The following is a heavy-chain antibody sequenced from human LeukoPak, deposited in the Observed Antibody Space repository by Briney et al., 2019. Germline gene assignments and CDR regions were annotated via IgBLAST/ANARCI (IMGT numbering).Heavy chain of an antibody. Sequence: GRSLRLSCAASGFTFDDYAMHWVRQAPGKGQEWVSGISWNSGSIGYADSVKGRFTISRDNAKNSLYLQMNSLRAEDTALYYCALSLYSSSWYGPFDYWGQGTLVTVSS. CDR3: ALSLYSSSWYGPFDY. J-gene: IGHJ4*02. CDR2: ISWNSGSI. CDR1: GFTFDDYA. D-gene: IGHD6-13*01. V-gene: IGHV3-9*01.